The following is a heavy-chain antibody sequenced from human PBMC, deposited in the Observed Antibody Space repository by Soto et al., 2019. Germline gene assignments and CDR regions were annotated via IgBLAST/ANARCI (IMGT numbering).Heavy chain of an antibody. CDR3: ARQREYSSSSVPTQYYYYGMDV. D-gene: IGHD6-6*01. V-gene: IGHV5-51*01. CDR1: GYSFTSYW. J-gene: IGHJ6*02. Sequence: GESLKISCEGSGYSFTSYWIGWVRQMPGKGLEWMGFIYPGDSDTRYSPSFQGQVTISADKSISTAYLQWSSLKASDTAMYYCARQREYSSSSVPTQYYYYGMDVWGQGTTVTVSS. CDR2: IYPGDSDT.